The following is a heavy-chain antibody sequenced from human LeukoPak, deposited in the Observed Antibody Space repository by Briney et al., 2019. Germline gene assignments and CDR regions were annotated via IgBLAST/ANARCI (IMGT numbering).Heavy chain of an antibody. CDR2: IKHDGSEK. CDR1: GFTFSSYW. V-gene: IGHV3-7*01. CDR3: AREPRRYCSGGSCSYYFDY. J-gene: IGHJ4*02. D-gene: IGHD2-15*01. Sequence: GGSLRLSCAASGFTFSSYWLSWVRQAPGKGLEWVAKIKHDGSEKYYADSVRGRFTISRDSAKNSLYLQMNSLRAEDTAVYYCAREPRRYCSGGSCSYYFDYWGQGTLVTVSP.